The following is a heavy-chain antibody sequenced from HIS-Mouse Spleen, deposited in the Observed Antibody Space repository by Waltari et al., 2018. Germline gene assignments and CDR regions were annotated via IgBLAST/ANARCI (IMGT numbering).Heavy chain of an antibody. Sequence: QVQLVASGGGVVQPGRSLRLSCAASGFPFSSYGLHWVRQAPGKGLEWVAVISYDGSNKYYADSVKGRFTISRDNSKNTLYLQMNSLRAEDTAVYYCAKASSGWLDYWGQGTLVTVSS. CDR3: AKASSGWLDY. CDR2: ISYDGSNK. CDR1: GFPFSSYG. V-gene: IGHV3-30*18. D-gene: IGHD6-19*01. J-gene: IGHJ4*02.